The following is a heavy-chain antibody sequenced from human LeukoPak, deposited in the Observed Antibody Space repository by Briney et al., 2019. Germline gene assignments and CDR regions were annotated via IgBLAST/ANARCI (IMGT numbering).Heavy chain of an antibody. CDR1: GGSVRSDISH. J-gene: IGHJ5*02. D-gene: IGHD2-2*01. V-gene: IGHV4-39*01. Sequence: SETLSLTCSVSGGSVRSDISHWSWIRQPPGKGLEWIGSIYYSGSTYYNPSLKSRVTISVDTSKNQFSLKLSSVTAADTAVYYCARPRSYCSSTSCYQHGWFDPWGQGTLVTVSS. CDR3: ARPRSYCSSTSCYQHGWFDP. CDR2: IYYSGST.